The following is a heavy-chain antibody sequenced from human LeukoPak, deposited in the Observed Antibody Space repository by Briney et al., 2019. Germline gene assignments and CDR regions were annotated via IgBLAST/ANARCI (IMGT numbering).Heavy chain of an antibody. Sequence: GASVKVSCKASGYTFTSYAFSWVRQAPGQGLEWMGWINTNNGNTNYVQRLQGRVTMTTDTSTSTAYMELRSLRSDDTAVYYCAREREETYGSGSYTFDYWGQGTLVTVSS. J-gene: IGHJ4*02. D-gene: IGHD3-10*01. V-gene: IGHV1-18*01. CDR2: INTNNGNT. CDR1: GYTFTSYA. CDR3: AREREETYGSGSYTFDY.